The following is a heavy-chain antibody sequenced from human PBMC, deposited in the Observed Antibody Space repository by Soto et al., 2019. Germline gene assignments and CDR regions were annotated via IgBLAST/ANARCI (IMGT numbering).Heavy chain of an antibody. CDR2: INHSGST. CDR1: GGSFSGYY. CDR3: ARGYCSSTSCYEFDY. D-gene: IGHD2-2*01. J-gene: IGHJ4*02. Sequence: SETLSLTCAVYGGSFSGYYWSWIRQPPGKGLEWIGEINHSGSTNYNPSLKSRVTISVDTSKNQFSLKLSSVTAADTAVYYCARGYCSSTSCYEFDYWGPGALGTVS. V-gene: IGHV4-34*01.